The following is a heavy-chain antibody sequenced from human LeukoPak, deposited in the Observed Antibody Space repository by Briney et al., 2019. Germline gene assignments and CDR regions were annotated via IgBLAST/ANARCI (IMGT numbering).Heavy chain of an antibody. D-gene: IGHD6-13*01. CDR2: ISSSSSYI. J-gene: IGHJ4*02. V-gene: IGHV3-21*01. Sequence: GGSLRLSCAASGFTFSSYSMNWVRQAPGNGLEWVSSISSSSSYIYYADSVKGRFTISRDNAKNSLYLQMNSLRAEDTAVYYCARDELAAACDYWGQGTLVTVSS. CDR3: ARDELAAACDY. CDR1: GFTFSSYS.